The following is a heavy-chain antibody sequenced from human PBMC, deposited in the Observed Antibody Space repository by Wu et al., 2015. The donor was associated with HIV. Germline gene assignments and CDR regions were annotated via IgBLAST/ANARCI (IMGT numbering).Heavy chain of an antibody. Sequence: ASVKVSCKASGYTFTSYDINWVRQATGQGLEWMGWMNPNSGNTGYAQKFQGRITMTRNTSIRTAYMELSSLRSEDTAIYYCARQRAYTSGWYIYDYWGQGTLVTVSS. CDR2: MNPNSGNT. CDR1: GYTFTSYD. J-gene: IGHJ4*02. CDR3: ARQRAYTSGWYIYDY. V-gene: IGHV1-8*01. D-gene: IGHD6-19*01.